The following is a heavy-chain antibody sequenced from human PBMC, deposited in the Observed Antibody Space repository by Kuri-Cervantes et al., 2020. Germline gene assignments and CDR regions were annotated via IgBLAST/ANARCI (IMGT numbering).Heavy chain of an antibody. Sequence: SETLSLTCTASGGSISSYYWSWIRQPPGKGLEWIGYIYYSGSTNYNPSLKSRVTISVDTSKNQFSLKLSSVTAADTAVYYCARNYYYDSSGYYYEVWWFDPWGQGTLVTVSS. CDR3: ARNYYYDSSGYYYEVWWFDP. D-gene: IGHD3-22*01. CDR2: IYYSGST. V-gene: IGHV4-59*01. CDR1: GGSISSYY. J-gene: IGHJ5*02.